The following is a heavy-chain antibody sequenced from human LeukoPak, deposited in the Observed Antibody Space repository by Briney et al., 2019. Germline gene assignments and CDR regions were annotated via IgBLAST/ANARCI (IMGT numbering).Heavy chain of an antibody. CDR3: ARFSRRNDYGDYGPGIDY. J-gene: IGHJ4*02. D-gene: IGHD4-17*01. Sequence: PSETLSLTCAVYGGSFSGYYWNWIRQPTGKGLEWIGEINHVGSTNYNPSLKNRVSISVDTSKNRFSLQLRYVTAADTAVYYCARFSRRNDYGDYGPGIDYWGQGTLVTVSS. CDR2: INHVGST. V-gene: IGHV4-34*01. CDR1: GGSFSGYY.